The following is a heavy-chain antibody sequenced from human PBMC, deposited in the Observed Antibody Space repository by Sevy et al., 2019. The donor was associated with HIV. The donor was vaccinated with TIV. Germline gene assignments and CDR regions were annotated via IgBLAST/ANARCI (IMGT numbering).Heavy chain of an antibody. D-gene: IGHD7-27*01. CDR2: INTIGST. V-gene: IGHV4-4*07. J-gene: IGHJ4*02. CDR3: ARSNWVTATNGFAKSYYFDY. Sequence: SETLSLTCTVSGDSFSSYFWAWIRQPAGKGLEWIGRINTIGSTNYNPSLKSRVTMSVDTSKSKFSLKVTSLTAADTAIYFCARSNWVTATNGFAKSYYFDYWGQGSLVTVS. CDR1: GDSFSSYF.